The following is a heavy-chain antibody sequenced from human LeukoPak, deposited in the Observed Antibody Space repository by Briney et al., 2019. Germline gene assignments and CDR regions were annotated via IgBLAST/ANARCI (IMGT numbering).Heavy chain of an antibody. Sequence: GASVKVSCKASGYTFTTYEIHWVRQAPGQGLEWMGWMNPNSGNTAYVQKFQRRVTMTRTTSINTAYMELSGLRSADTAVYYCARGASRSFDYWGQGTLVTVSS. CDR1: GYTFTTYE. V-gene: IGHV1-8*02. CDR2: MNPNSGNT. J-gene: IGHJ4*02. CDR3: ARGASRSFDY.